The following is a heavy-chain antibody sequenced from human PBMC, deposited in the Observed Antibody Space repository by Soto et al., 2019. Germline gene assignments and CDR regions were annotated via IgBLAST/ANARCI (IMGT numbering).Heavy chain of an antibody. CDR1: GFSVSTRGVD. J-gene: IGHJ6*02. CDR3: AHKGGRGAGMDA. V-gene: IGHV2-5*02. D-gene: IGHD2-15*01. Sequence: QITLKESGPTLVKPTQTLTLTCTFCGFSVSTRGVDVAWIRQPPGKALEWLALIYWDGDERYSPFLQSRVTITKDTSKNQVVLTMTNTDPVDTATYYCAHKGGRGAGMDAWGQGTTVTVSS. CDR2: IYWDGDE.